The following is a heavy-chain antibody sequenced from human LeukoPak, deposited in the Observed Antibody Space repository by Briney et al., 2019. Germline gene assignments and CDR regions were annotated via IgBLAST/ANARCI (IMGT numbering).Heavy chain of an antibody. CDR1: GGSFSGYY. Sequence: SETLSLTCAVYGGSFSGYYWSWIRQPPGKGLEWIGEISHSGSTNYNPSLKSRVTISVDTSKNQFSLKLSSVTAADTAVYYCARGCSSTSCYAQGDYWGQGTLVTVSS. D-gene: IGHD2-2*01. J-gene: IGHJ4*02. V-gene: IGHV4-34*01. CDR3: ARGCSSTSCYAQGDY. CDR2: ISHSGST.